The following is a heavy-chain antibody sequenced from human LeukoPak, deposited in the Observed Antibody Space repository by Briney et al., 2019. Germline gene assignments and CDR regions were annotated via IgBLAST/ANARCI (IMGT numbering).Heavy chain of an antibody. CDR3: ARTHSSSYLYYFDY. V-gene: IGHV3-7*01. Sequence: GGSLTLSCPASGFTFSRYWMSWVRQAPGKGLEWVGNINQDGSEKYYVDSVKGRFNISRDNAKNSLYLQMNSLRAEDTAVYYCARTHSSSYLYYFDYWGEGTLVTVSS. D-gene: IGHD6-6*01. CDR1: GFTFSRYW. J-gene: IGHJ4*02. CDR2: INQDGSEK.